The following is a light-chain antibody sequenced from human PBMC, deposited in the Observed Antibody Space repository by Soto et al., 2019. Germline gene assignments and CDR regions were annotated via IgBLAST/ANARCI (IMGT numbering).Light chain of an antibody. V-gene: IGKV1-5*03. Sequence: DIQMTQSPSTLSGSVGDRVTITCRASQPISSWLAWYQQKPGKAPKLLSYKASTLKSGVPSRFSASGSGREFTLTISSLQPDDFATYYCQHYNSYSEAFGQGTKVELK. CDR3: QHYNSYSEA. CDR2: KAS. J-gene: IGKJ1*01. CDR1: QPISSW.